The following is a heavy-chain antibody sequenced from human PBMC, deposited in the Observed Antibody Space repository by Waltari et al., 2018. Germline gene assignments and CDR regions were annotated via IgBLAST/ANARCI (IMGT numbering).Heavy chain of an antibody. D-gene: IGHD2-15*01. J-gene: IGHJ4*02. Sequence: QMQLQESGPGLVKPSGTRSLTCTVSGASTSSSDWCSWVRQTPEKGLEWIGQIQRSGRTHYNPSFESRVTISIDTSKNQFSLKVTSTTAADTAVYYCARDRGRGIYLDSWGRGTLVTVSP. CDR3: ARDRGRGIYLDS. V-gene: IGHV4-4*02. CDR2: IQRSGRT. CDR1: GASTSSSDW.